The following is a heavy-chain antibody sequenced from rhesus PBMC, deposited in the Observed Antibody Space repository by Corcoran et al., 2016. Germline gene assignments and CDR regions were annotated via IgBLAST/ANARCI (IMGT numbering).Heavy chain of an antibody. D-gene: IGHD3-28*01. Sequence: QVQLQESGPGLVTPSETLSLTCAVSGGSISSNYWSWIRQPPGTGLEWIGRIYGSGGSTDYNPSLKSRVTFSTDTSKNQFSLKLSSVTAADTAVYYCARNPDYFYDSGYYDYWGLGVLVTVSS. CDR3: ARNPDYFYDSGYYDY. CDR1: GGSISSNY. CDR2: IYGSGGST. V-gene: IGHV4-160*01. J-gene: IGHJ4*01.